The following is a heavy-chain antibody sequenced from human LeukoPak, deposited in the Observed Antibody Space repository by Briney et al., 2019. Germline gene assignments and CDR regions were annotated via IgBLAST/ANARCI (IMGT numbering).Heavy chain of an antibody. V-gene: IGHV4-59*12. D-gene: IGHD3-9*01. CDR3: ARGLRPSRLGLDY. Sequence: SETLSLTCTVSGGSISSYYWSWIRQSPGKGLEWIGYIYYSGSTYYNPSLKSRVTISVDTSKNQFSLKLSSVTAADTAVYYCARGLRPSRLGLDYWGQGTLVTVSS. CDR2: IYYSGST. J-gene: IGHJ4*02. CDR1: GGSISSYY.